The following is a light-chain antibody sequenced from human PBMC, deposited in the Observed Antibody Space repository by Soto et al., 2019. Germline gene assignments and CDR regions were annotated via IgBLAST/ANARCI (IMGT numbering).Light chain of an antibody. CDR3: CSYAGSYSLV. V-gene: IGLV2-11*01. Sequence: QSALTQPRSVSGSPGQSVTLSCTGTSNDVGGYNYVSWYQQYPGKAPTLMIYDVGKRPSGVPDRVSGSKSGNTASLIISGLQAEDEADYYCCSYAGSYSLVFGGGTKVTVL. CDR1: SNDVGGYNY. CDR2: DVG. J-gene: IGLJ2*01.